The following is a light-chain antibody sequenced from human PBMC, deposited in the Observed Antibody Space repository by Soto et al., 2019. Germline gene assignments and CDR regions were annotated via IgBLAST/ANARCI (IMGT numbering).Light chain of an antibody. CDR3: QQRSSWPPRIT. CDR2: DAS. V-gene: IGKV3-11*01. Sequence: EIVLTQSPAPLSLSPGERATLSCRASQSVSNFLAWYQQKPGQPPRLLIYDASSRATGSPARFSGRGSGTDFTLTISSLEPEDFAVYYCQQRSSWPPRITCGQGTRLEIK. CDR1: QSVSNF. J-gene: IGKJ5*01.